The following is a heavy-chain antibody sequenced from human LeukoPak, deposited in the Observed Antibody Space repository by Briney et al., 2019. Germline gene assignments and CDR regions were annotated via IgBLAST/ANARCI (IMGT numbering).Heavy chain of an antibody. CDR2: TYPGDSDT. J-gene: IGHJ4*02. V-gene: IGHV5-51*01. CDR1: GYSFTIYW. CDR3: ARRDSDSSSHGILDY. Sequence: GESLKISCMGSGYSFTIYWIGWVRQMPGKGLEGMGITYPGDSDTRYSPSFQGQVTISADKSISTAYLQWSSLKASDTAMYYCARRDSDSSSHGILDYWGQGTLVTVSS. D-gene: IGHD6-6*01.